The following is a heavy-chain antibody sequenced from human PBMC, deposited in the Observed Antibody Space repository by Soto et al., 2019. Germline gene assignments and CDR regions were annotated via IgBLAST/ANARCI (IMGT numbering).Heavy chain of an antibody. CDR1: GGFISSGNYY. Sequence: QVQLQASGPGLVKPSQTLSITCTVSGGFISSGNYYWSWIRQPPGKGLEWIGFISYGGSTYYSASLKSRFTISVDTSKNQVSLNLSFVTAADTDVYYCATMGTTATGLYSFDSWGQGTLVTVSS. D-gene: IGHD4-17*01. CDR3: ATMGTTATGLYSFDS. CDR2: ISYGGST. V-gene: IGHV4-30-4*01. J-gene: IGHJ4*02.